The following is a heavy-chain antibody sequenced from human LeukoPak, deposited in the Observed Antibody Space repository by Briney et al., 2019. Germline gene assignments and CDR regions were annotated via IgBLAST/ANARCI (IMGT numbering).Heavy chain of an antibody. V-gene: IGHV3-33*07. CDR3: ARDRSTGSYFFFDY. D-gene: IGHD6-19*01. Sequence: GGSLRLSCLVSGFTLDTFGMYWARQAPGKGLEWVAVIWHDGSNKYYTDSVKGRFTISRDNSKNTLYLQMNSLRAEDTAVYYCARDRSTGSYFFFDYWGQGVLVTVSS. CDR2: IWHDGSNK. CDR1: GFTLDTFG. J-gene: IGHJ4*02.